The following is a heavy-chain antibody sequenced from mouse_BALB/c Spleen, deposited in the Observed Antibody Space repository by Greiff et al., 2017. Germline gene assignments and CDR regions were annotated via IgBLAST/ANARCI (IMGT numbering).Heavy chain of an antibody. D-gene: IGHD2-14*01. CDR3: ARNWAGYGYAMDY. CDR1: GFSLTSYG. V-gene: IGHV2-2*02. J-gene: IGHJ4*01. CDR2: IWSGGST. Sequence: VQRVESGPGLVQPSQSLSITCTVSGFSLTSYGVHWVRQSPGKGLEWLGVIWSGGSTDYNAAFISRLSISKDNSKSQVFFKMNSLQANDTAIYYCARNWAGYGYAMDYWGQGTSVTVSS.